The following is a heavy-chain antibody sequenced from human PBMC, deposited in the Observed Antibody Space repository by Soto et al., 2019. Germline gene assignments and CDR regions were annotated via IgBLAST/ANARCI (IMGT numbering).Heavy chain of an antibody. CDR1: GFTFSNAW. D-gene: IGHD2-2*02. V-gene: IGHV3-15*01. CDR2: IKSKTDGGTT. CDR3: TTDSSLLDIVVVPAAISAARYYYYGMDV. Sequence: SLRLSCAASGFTFSNAWMSWVRQAPGKGLEWVGRIKSKTDGGTTDYAAPVKGRFTISRDDSKNTPYLQMNNLKTEDTAVYYCTTDSSLLDIVVVPAAISAARYYYYGMDVWGQGTTVTVSS. J-gene: IGHJ6*02.